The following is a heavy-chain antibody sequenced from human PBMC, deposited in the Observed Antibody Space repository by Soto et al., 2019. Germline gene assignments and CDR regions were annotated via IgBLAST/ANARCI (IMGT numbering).Heavy chain of an antibody. J-gene: IGHJ2*01. CDR1: GDSVSSTSAT. Sequence: QVQLQQSGPGLVKPSQTLSLVCSISGDSVSSTSATWSWIRQSPSRGLEWLGRTYYRSKWYNDYAIPAKSPTAIPPETSKHQLPLHLSSVTPEDTALYYCARDGSCFHSYFDLWGRCTLVTVSS. V-gene: IGHV6-1*01. CDR2: TYYRSKWYN. CDR3: ARDGSCFHSYFDL. D-gene: IGHD6-19*01.